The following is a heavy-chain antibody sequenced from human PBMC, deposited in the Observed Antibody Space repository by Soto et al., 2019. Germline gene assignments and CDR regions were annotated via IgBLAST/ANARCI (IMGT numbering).Heavy chain of an antibody. CDR3: TKPRSSFQWPPFDP. CDR1: GFASEFTFSDYW. V-gene: IGHV3-74*01. D-gene: IGHD6-19*01. CDR2: VDTHGTNT. Sequence: GGSLRLSCAASGFASEFTFSDYWMHWVRQVPGKGLVWVARVDTHGTNTNYADSVKGRFAISRDNWKSTVYLQMNSLKVEDTAVYFCTKPRSSFQWPPFDPWGHGTVVTVSS. J-gene: IGHJ5*02.